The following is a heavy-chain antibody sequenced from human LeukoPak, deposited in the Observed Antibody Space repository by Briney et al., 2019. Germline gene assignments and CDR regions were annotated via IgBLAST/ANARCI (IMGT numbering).Heavy chain of an antibody. D-gene: IGHD2-15*01. J-gene: IGHJ5*02. Sequence: GASVKVSCKASGGTFSSYAISWVRQAPGQGLEWMGGIIPIFGTANYAQKFQGRVTMTIDTSTCTAYMELRSLRSDDTAVYYCARDSNCSGGSCYSGGFDPWGQGTLVTVSS. V-gene: IGHV1-69*05. CDR2: IIPIFGTA. CDR3: ARDSNCSGGSCYSGGFDP. CDR1: GGTFSSYA.